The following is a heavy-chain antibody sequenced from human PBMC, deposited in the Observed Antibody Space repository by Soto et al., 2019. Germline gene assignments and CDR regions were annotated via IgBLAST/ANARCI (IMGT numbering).Heavy chain of an antibody. CDR3: VSPAGATTFDDFDV. Sequence: GESLKISCKGSGYNFANYWIGWVRQMPGKGLEWMAIIFPANFDAKYSPSFQGQVTISVDKSINTAYLQWNSLKASDTAIYYCVSPAGATTFDDFDVWGQGTVVTV. J-gene: IGHJ3*01. V-gene: IGHV5-51*01. CDR1: GYNFANYW. CDR2: IFPANFDA. D-gene: IGHD1-26*01.